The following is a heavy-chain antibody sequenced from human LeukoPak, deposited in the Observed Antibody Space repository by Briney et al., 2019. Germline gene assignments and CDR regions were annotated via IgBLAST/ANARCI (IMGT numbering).Heavy chain of an antibody. CDR1: GFTFRNFA. Sequence: PGRSLRLSCAASGFTFRNFAMHWVRQAPGKGLQWVAVIFNDGSNVQYVDSVKGRFTISRDNSKNALYLQMNSLRAEDTALYYCAKGGYGAGTHFKLEALDFWGQGTMVTVSS. CDR2: IFNDGSNV. J-gene: IGHJ3*01. CDR3: AKGGYGAGTHFKLEALDF. V-gene: IGHV3-30*18. D-gene: IGHD3-10*01.